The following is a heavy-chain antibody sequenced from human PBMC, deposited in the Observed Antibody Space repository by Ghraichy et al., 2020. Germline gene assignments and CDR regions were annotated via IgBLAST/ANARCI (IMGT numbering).Heavy chain of an antibody. CDR3: AKEMVDGGYCSTTSCYGYDIVFDM. J-gene: IGHJ3*02. CDR2: IRYDGGNE. D-gene: IGHD2-2*03. Sequence: GGSLRLSCAASGFTFSRYGIHWVRQAPGKGLEWVAFIRYDGGNEHYAESVKGRFSISRDNSKNTVHLQMNSLRDEDTAVYYCAKEMVDGGYCSTTSCYGYDIVFDMWGQGTMVTVSS. CDR1: GFTFSRYG. V-gene: IGHV3-30*02.